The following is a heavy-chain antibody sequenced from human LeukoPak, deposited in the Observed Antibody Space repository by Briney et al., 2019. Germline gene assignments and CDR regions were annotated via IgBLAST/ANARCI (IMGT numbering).Heavy chain of an antibody. CDR3: ARTPPGYSGYDYREYYFDY. Sequence: SGPALVKPTQTLTLTCAFSGFSLSTSGMCVSWIRQPPGKALEWLARIDWDDDKYYSTSLKTRLTISKDTSKNQVVLTMTNMDPVDTATYYCARTPPGYSGYDYREYYFDYWGQGTLVTVSS. J-gene: IGHJ4*02. V-gene: IGHV2-70*11. CDR1: GFSLSTSGMC. D-gene: IGHD5-12*01. CDR2: IDWDDDK.